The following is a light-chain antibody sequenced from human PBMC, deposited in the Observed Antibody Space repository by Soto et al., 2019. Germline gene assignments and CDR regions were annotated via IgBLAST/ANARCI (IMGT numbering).Light chain of an antibody. V-gene: IGLV4-69*01. CDR2: LDSDGSH. CDR3: QTWGTGIHVV. CDR1: SGHSSYA. Sequence: QLVLTQSPSASASLGAWVKLTCTLRSGHSSYAIAWHQQQPEKGPRYLMKLDSDGSHTKGDAIPDRFSGSSSGAERYLTISSLQSEDEADYYCQTWGTGIHVVFGGGTKLTVL. J-gene: IGLJ2*01.